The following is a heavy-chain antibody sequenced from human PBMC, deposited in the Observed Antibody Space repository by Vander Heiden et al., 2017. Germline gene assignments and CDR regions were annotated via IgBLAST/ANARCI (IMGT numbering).Heavy chain of an antibody. CDR2: IYSGGST. Sequence: VHLVESGGGLIQPGGALRLPCAASGFTVSSNYMRWHRQAPGEGLEWVSVIYSGGSTYYADSVKGRFTISRDNSKSTLYLQMNSLRAEDTAVYYCARDQYYYDSSGYLDGPNYYYGMDVWGQGTTVTVSS. J-gene: IGHJ6*02. D-gene: IGHD3-22*01. V-gene: IGHV3-53*01. CDR1: GFTVSSNY. CDR3: ARDQYYYDSSGYLDGPNYYYGMDV.